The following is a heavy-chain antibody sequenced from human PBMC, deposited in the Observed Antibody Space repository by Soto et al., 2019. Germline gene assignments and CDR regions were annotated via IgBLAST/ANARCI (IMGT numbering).Heavy chain of an antibody. CDR1: GFAVSSKY. V-gene: IGHV3-7*04. Sequence: GGSLRLSCAASGFAVSSKYMTWVRQAPGKGLEWVANIKPDGSEKWYVDSVKGRFTISRDNAKNSLYLQMNSLRAEDTAVYFCARGDYYDTSGPFSDAFDIWGQGTMVTVSS. J-gene: IGHJ3*02. CDR2: IKPDGSEK. D-gene: IGHD3-22*01. CDR3: ARGDYYDTSGPFSDAFDI.